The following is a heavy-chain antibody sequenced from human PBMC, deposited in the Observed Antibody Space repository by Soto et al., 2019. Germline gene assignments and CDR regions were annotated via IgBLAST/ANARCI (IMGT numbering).Heavy chain of an antibody. CDR1: GFNFGDSY. V-gene: IGHV3-11*06. J-gene: IGHJ5*02. CDR2: ISPGSRYP. CDR3: VRGGGGGLFEP. Sequence: LRLSCAGSGFNFGDSYMSWIRQSPGKVLEWLSYISPGSRYPAYADSVKGRFTISRDNAKRSLFLQMMRLTAEDTAIYYCVRGGGGGLFEPWGQGTMVTVSS. D-gene: IGHD2-15*01.